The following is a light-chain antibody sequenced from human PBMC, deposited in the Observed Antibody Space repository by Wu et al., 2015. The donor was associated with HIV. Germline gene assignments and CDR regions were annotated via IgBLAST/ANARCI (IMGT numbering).Light chain of an antibody. V-gene: IGKV1-13*02. Sequence: AIQLTQSPSSLSASIGDRVNITCRASQDISTYLAWYQQTPGKAPRVLIYDASTLQSGVSSRFSGSGSGADFTLTISGLQREDFAVYFCQQLNSFPLTFGQ. CDR1: QDISTY. J-gene: IGKJ5*01. CDR3: QQLNSFPLT. CDR2: DAS.